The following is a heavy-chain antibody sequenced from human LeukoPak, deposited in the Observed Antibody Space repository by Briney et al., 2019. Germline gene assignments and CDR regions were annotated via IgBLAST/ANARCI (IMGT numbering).Heavy chain of an antibody. CDR2: VYHSVST. CDR3: ASRGVGVIVSNDVFAI. V-gene: IGHV4-39*01. Sequence: SGTLSLTCTVSGGSLSSMTYYWGWIPQPPGKGLEWIRNVYHSVSTYYNPSLESRVTISIDTSRNQFSLKLSSVTAADTAVYYCASRGVGVIVSNDVFAIWGRGTMVTVSS. J-gene: IGHJ3*02. D-gene: IGHD2-21*01. CDR1: GGSLSSMTYY.